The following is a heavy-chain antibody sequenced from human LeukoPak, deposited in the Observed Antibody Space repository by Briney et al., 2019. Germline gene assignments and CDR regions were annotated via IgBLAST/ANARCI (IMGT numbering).Heavy chain of an antibody. CDR3: AKGGQGVVPAAIAY. Sequence: GGSLRLSCAASGFTFSSYAMSWVRQAPGKGPEWVSAISGSGGSTYYADSVKGRFTISRDNSKNTLYLQMNSLRAEDTAVYYCAKGGQGVVPAAIAYWGQGTLITVSS. J-gene: IGHJ4*02. CDR1: GFTFSSYA. CDR2: ISGSGGST. V-gene: IGHV3-23*01. D-gene: IGHD2-2*01.